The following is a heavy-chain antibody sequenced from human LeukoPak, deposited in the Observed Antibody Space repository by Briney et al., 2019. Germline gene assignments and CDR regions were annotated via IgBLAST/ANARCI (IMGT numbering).Heavy chain of an antibody. CDR1: GFAFSNSA. Sequence: GGSLRLSCAASGFAFSNSAMTWVRQAPGKGLEWVSAISGSGGSTYYAHSVKGRFTISRDNSKNTLYLQMSSLRAEDTAVYYCLRSGGGRASNWGQGTLVTVSS. CDR3: LRSGGGRASN. D-gene: IGHD2-15*01. V-gene: IGHV3-23*01. J-gene: IGHJ4*02. CDR2: ISGSGGST.